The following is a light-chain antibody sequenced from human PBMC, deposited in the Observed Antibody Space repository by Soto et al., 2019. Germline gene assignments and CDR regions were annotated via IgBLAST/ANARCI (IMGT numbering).Light chain of an antibody. Sequence: DIQMTQSPVSVSASVGARVTITFRASPSIGNYLKWYQQKPGDVPKHLIYSAASLKSGVPSRFSGSASGAAFTLRTSNLQPEDFATYYCQQSLRPHITFGQGTRLEI. CDR1: PSIGNY. V-gene: IGKV1-39*01. CDR2: SAA. J-gene: IGKJ5*01. CDR3: QQSLRPHIT.